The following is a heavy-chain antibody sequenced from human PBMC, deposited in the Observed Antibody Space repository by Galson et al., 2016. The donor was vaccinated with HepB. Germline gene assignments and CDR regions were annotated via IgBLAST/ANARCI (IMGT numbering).Heavy chain of an antibody. CDR3: TRDLSSGTPGP. J-gene: IGHJ5*02. V-gene: IGHV1-8*01. Sequence: SVKVSCKASGYPFSSYDFNWVRQAAGQGLEWMGWTNPISGNTGYAQKFQGRVTMTRNTSIGTAYMELSSLRSEDTAVYYCTRDLSSGTPGPWGQGTLVTVS. D-gene: IGHD1-7*01. CDR2: TNPISGNT. CDR1: GYPFSSYD.